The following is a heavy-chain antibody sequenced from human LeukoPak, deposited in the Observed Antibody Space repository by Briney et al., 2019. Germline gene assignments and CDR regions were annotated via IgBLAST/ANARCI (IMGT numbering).Heavy chain of an antibody. CDR1: GSSFTSYW. CDR2: IYPGDSDT. Sequence: GESLKISCKGSGSSFTSYWIGWVRQMPGKGLEWMGIIYPGDSDTRYSPSFQGQVTISADKSISTAYLQWSSLKASDTAMYYCVTPTNYYDSSGYYPDAFDIWGQGTMVTVSS. CDR3: VTPTNYYDSSGYYPDAFDI. D-gene: IGHD3-22*01. J-gene: IGHJ3*02. V-gene: IGHV5-51*01.